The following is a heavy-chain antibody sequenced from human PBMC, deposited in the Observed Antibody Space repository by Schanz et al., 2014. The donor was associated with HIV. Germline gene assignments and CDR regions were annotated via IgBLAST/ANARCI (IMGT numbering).Heavy chain of an antibody. CDR3: ARDKSNLGMDS. Sequence: EVQLLESGGGLVQPGGSLRLSCAASGFTFSNYAMSWVRQAPGKGLEWVSTISAGVGTASYADSVKGRFTTSRDNAKNSLYLQMNTLRADDTAVYYCARDKSNLGMDSWGQGTLVTVSS. CDR2: ISAGVGTA. V-gene: IGHV3-23*01. J-gene: IGHJ5*01. CDR1: GFTFSNYA.